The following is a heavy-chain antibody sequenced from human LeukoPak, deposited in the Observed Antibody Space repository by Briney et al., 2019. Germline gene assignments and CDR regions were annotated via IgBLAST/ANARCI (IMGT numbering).Heavy chain of an antibody. Sequence: ASVKVSCKASGYALTSYGISWVRQAPGQGLEWMGWISVYNGHTNYAQKLQGRVTMTTDTSTNTAYMELRSLRSDDTAVYYCARDVRDGYIARWFDPWGQGTLVTVSS. CDR2: ISVYNGHT. J-gene: IGHJ5*02. CDR3: ARDVRDGYIARWFDP. CDR1: GYALTSYG. V-gene: IGHV1-18*01. D-gene: IGHD5-24*01.